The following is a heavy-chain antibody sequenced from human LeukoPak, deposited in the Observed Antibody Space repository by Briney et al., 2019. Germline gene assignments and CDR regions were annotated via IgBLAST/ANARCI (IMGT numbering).Heavy chain of an antibody. D-gene: IGHD3-3*01. CDR3: ARVLSDYDFWSGYRPSSSDY. CDR2: ISSSGSTI. V-gene: IGHV3-48*03. Sequence: GGSLRLSCAASGFTFSSYETNWVRQAPGKGLEWVSYISSSGSTIYYADSVKGRFTISRDNAKNSLYLQMNSLRAEDTAVYYCARVLSDYDFWSGYRPSSSDYWGQGTLVTVSS. CDR1: GFTFSSYE. J-gene: IGHJ4*02.